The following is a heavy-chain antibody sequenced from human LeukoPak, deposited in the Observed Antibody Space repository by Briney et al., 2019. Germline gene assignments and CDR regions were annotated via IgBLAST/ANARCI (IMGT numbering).Heavy chain of an antibody. CDR3: ARDFDYYGSGSYFDY. Sequence: SETLSLTCTVSGGSISSYYWSWIRQPPGKGLEWIGYIYTSGSTNYNPSLKSRVTISVDTSKNQFPLKLSSVTAADTAVYYCARDFDYYGSGSYFDYWGQGTLVTVSS. D-gene: IGHD3-10*01. V-gene: IGHV4-59*01. CDR1: GGSISSYY. CDR2: IYTSGST. J-gene: IGHJ4*02.